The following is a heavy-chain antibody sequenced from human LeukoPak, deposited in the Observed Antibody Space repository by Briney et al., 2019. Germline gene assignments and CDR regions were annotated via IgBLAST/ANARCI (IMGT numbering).Heavy chain of an antibody. Sequence: PGGSLRLSCAASGFTFSNYGMHWVRQGPGKGLEWVAFIRFDESRTFYGDSVKGRFIISRDNSENTLFLHMHSLRPEDTAVYYCAKALVLTVAGTYYVDHWGQGTLVTVSS. CDR2: IRFDESRT. J-gene: IGHJ4*02. D-gene: IGHD6-19*01. CDR1: GFTFSNYG. V-gene: IGHV3-30*02. CDR3: AKALVLTVAGTYYVDH.